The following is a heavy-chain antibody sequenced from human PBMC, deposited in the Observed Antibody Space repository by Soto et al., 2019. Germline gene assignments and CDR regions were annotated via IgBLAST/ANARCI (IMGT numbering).Heavy chain of an antibody. CDR3: ASGYGYGSFDY. V-gene: IGHV3-53*01. J-gene: IGHJ4*02. Sequence: GGSLRLSSSAFGFTVTSNYRSWVRQAPGKGLEWVSVIYSGGSTYHADSVKGRFTISRDNSKNTLYLQMNSLRAEDTAVYYCASGYGYGSFDYWGQGTLVPVSS. D-gene: IGHD5-18*01. CDR1: GFTVTSNY. CDR2: IYSGGST.